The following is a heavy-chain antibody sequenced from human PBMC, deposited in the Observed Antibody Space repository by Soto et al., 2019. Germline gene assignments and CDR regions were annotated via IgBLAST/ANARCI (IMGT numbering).Heavy chain of an antibody. Sequence: EVQLVQSGAEVKKPGESLRISCKGSGYSFTSYWISWVRQMLGKGLEWMGRIDPSDSYSNYSPSFKGHVTISADKSISTAYLQWSSLKASDTVMYYCARLQAAAGDNDLTFDYWGQGTLVTVSS. CDR2: IDPSDSYS. J-gene: IGHJ4*02. D-gene: IGHD6-13*01. CDR3: ARLQAAAGDNDLTFDY. V-gene: IGHV5-10-1*01. CDR1: GYSFTSYW.